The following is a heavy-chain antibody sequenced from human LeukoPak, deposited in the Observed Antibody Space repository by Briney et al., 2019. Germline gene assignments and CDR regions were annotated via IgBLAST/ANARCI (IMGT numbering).Heavy chain of an antibody. V-gene: IGHV1-69*13. CDR2: IIPIFGTA. CDR1: GGIFSNYA. CDR3: AREWDFDSSGFYYYY. J-gene: IGHJ4*02. Sequence: GASVKVSCKASGGIFSNYAISWVQQAPGQGLEWMGGIIPIFGTANYAQRFQGRVTITADESTRTAYMELSSLRSEDTAVYYCAREWDFDSSGFYYYYWGQGTLVTVSP. D-gene: IGHD3-22*01.